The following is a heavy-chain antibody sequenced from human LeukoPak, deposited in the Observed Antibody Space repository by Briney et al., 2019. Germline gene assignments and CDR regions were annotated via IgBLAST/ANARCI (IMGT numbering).Heavy chain of an antibody. CDR1: DDSFSSDY. CDR2: ISYIGTT. CDR3: ARDLVTVTKGFDI. D-gene: IGHD4-17*01. Sequence: PSETLSLTCAVSDDSFSSDYATWIRQPPGGGLEWIGYISYIGTTNYNPCLTSRVTLSIDTSKQQFTRKLSAVTAADSAVYYWARDLVTVTKGFDIWGQGTMVSVSS. J-gene: IGHJ3*02. V-gene: IGHV4-59*01.